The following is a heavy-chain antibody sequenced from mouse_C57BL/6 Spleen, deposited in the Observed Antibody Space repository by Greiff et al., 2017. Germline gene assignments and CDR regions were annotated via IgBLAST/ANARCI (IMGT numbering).Heavy chain of an antibody. V-gene: IGHV10-3*01. CDR3: VGDGYYPFAY. Sequence: EVQVVESGGGLVQPKGSLKLSCAASGFTFNTYAMHWVRQAPGKGLEWVARIRRKSSNYATYYADSVKDRFTISRDDSQSMLYLQMNNLKTEDTAMYYCVGDGYYPFAYWGQGTLVTVSA. J-gene: IGHJ3*01. CDR2: IRRKSSNYAT. CDR1: GFTFNTYA. D-gene: IGHD2-3*01.